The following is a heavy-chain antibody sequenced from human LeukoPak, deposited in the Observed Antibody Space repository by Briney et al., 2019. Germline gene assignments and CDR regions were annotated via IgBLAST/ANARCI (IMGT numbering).Heavy chain of an antibody. Sequence: ASVKVSCKASGYTFTSYGISWVRQAPGQGLEWMGWISAYNGNTNYAQKLQGRVTMTTDTSTSTAYMELRSLRSDDTAVYYCASASMVRGVIISYYWSQGTLVTVSS. J-gene: IGHJ4*02. D-gene: IGHD3-10*01. V-gene: IGHV1-18*01. CDR1: GYTFTSYG. CDR3: ASASMVRGVIISYY. CDR2: ISAYNGNT.